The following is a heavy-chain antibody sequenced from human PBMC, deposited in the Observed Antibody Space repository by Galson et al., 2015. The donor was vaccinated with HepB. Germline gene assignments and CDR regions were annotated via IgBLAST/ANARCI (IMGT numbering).Heavy chain of an antibody. V-gene: IGHV3-48*01. J-gene: IGHJ4*02. D-gene: IGHD3-16*01. CDR2: ISGRSNTI. CDR1: GFTFSSYN. Sequence: SLRLSCAASGFTFSSYNMNWVRQAPGKGLEWVSYISGRSNTIYYADSVKGRFTISRDNAKNSLFLQMNSLRAEDTAVYYCAREWELFSGYDHIWGSYNFDYWGQGTLVTVSS. CDR3: AREWELFSGYDHIWGSYNFDY.